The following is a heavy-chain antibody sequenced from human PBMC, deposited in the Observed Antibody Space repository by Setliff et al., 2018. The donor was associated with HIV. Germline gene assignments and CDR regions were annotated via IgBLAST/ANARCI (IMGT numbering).Heavy chain of an antibody. J-gene: IGHJ5*02. CDR3: ATYADRESNRFDP. Sequence: PSETLSLTCTVSGGSISSGSYYWSWIRQPAGKGLEWIGRFYTSGSTNYSPSLKSRVTMSVDTSKNQFSLKLSSVTAADTAAYYCATYADRESNRFDPWGQGILVTVSS. CDR1: GGSISSGSYY. CDR2: FYTSGST. V-gene: IGHV4-61*02. D-gene: IGHD3-10*01.